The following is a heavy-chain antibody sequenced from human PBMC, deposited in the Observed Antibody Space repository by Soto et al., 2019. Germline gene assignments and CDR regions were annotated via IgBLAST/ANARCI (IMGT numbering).Heavy chain of an antibody. Sequence: QVQLAQSGAEVKKSGSSVKVSCKASGDTFRNYVIGWVRQAPGQGLEWMGNIFPSLGSTNYAQQLRDRLTISADESAGIAYLDLSSLRSDDTAVYYCTTETIAPMATGGPARFWGQGTVVTVSS. D-gene: IGHD2-8*02. J-gene: IGHJ4*02. CDR2: IFPSLGST. CDR1: GDTFRNYV. V-gene: IGHV1-69*11. CDR3: TTETIAPMATGGPARF.